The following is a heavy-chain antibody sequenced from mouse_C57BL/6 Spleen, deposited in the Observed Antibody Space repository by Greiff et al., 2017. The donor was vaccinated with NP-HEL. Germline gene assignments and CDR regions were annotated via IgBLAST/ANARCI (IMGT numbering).Heavy chain of an antibody. V-gene: IGHV5-4*01. CDR3: ARPYYSNRGAMDY. J-gene: IGHJ4*01. D-gene: IGHD2-5*01. CDR2: ISDGGSYT. CDR1: GFTFSSYA. Sequence: EVQLVESGGGLVKPGGSLKLSCAASGFTFSSYAMSWVRQTPEKRLEWVATISDGGSYTYYPDNVKGRVTISRDNAKNNLYLQMSHLKSEDTAMYYCARPYYSNRGAMDYWGQGTSVTVSS.